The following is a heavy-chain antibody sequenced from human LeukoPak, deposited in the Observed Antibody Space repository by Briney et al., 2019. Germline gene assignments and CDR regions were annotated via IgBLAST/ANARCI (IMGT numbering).Heavy chain of an antibody. V-gene: IGHV3-21*01. J-gene: IGHJ4*02. CDR1: GFTFSSYS. D-gene: IGHD3-10*01. CDR2: ITSSSTYM. CDR3: ARERYHGSGAPKYDY. Sequence: GGSLRLSCTTSGFTFSSYSMIWVRQAPGKGLEWVSSITSSSTYMYYADSLKGRFTISRDNAKNSLYLQMNSLRAEDTAIYYCARERYHGSGAPKYDYWGQGTLVTVSS.